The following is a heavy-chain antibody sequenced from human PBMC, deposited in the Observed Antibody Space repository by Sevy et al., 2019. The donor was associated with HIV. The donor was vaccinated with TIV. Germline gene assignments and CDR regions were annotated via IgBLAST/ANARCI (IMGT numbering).Heavy chain of an antibody. V-gene: IGHV1-18*01. CDR1: GYNFMSDG. J-gene: IGHJ4*02. CDR3: ARVPTYYYGSGTYFDY. Sequence: ASVKVSCKASGYNFMSDGISWVRQAPGQGLEWVGWIGLYNGNAPSAQKLKDRVTMTADTSTSTAYMELRSLRSDDTAVYYCARVPTYYYGSGTYFDYWGQGTLVTVSS. D-gene: IGHD3-10*01. CDR2: IGLYNGNA.